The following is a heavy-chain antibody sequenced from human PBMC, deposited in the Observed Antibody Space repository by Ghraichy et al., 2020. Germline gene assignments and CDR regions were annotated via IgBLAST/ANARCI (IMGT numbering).Heavy chain of an antibody. CDR3: ARNGALNY. Sequence: GFTVSNNYMNWVRQAPGKGLEWVSVIYDDGNIYYADFVKDRFIISRDSSKNTLYLQLNSLRAEDTAVYYCARNGALNYWGQGTLVTVSS. CDR1: GFTVSNNY. CDR2: IYDDGNI. D-gene: IGHD2-8*01. J-gene: IGHJ4*02. V-gene: IGHV3-53*01.